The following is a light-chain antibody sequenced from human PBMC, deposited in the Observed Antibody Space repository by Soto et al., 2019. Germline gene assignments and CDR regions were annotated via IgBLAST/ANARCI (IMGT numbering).Light chain of an antibody. V-gene: IGLV1-44*01. J-gene: IGLJ2*01. Sequence: QSVLTQPPSTSGTPGQRVTISCSGGSSNIGTYTVSWYQQFPDTAPKLLIYGSNQRPSGVPDRFSGSKSGTSASLSIGGLQSEDEADYYCAAWDDSLNGPTFGGGTKVTVL. CDR2: GSN. CDR1: SSNIGTYT. CDR3: AAWDDSLNGPT.